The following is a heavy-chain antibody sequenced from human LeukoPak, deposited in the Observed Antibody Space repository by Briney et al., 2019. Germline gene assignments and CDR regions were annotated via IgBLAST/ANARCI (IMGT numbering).Heavy chain of an antibody. CDR2: INHSGST. V-gene: IGHV4-34*01. CDR3: ARGFTIFGVVITHYYYGMDV. J-gene: IGHJ6*02. Sequence: SETLSLTCAVCGGSFSGYYWSWIRQPPGKGLEWLGEINHSGSTNYNPSLKSRVTISVDTSKNQFSLKLSSVTAADTAVYYCARGFTIFGVVITHYYYGMDVWGQGTTVTVSS. CDR1: GGSFSGYY. D-gene: IGHD3-3*01.